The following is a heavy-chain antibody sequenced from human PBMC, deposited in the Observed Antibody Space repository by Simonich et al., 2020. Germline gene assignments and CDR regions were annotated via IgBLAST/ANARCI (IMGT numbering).Heavy chain of an antibody. CDR1: GGSFSGYY. CDR2: INHSGST. V-gene: IGHV4-34*01. CDR3: ASGFGGSGSYYL. Sequence: QVQLQQWGAGLLKPSETLSLTCAVYGGSFSGYYWSWIRQPPGKGLEWVGEINHSGSTQYNPSLKSRVTISVDTSKNQFTLKLSSVTAADTAVYYCASGFGGSGSYYLWGQGTLVTVSS. J-gene: IGHJ5*02. D-gene: IGHD3-10*01.